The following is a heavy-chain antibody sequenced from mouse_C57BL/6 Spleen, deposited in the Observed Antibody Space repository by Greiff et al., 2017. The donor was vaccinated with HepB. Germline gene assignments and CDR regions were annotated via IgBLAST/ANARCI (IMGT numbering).Heavy chain of an antibody. CDR1: GFNIKDYY. D-gene: IGHD2-4*01. V-gene: IGHV14-1*01. CDR2: IDPEDGDT. Sequence: EVQLQQSGAELVRPGASVKLSCTASGFNIKDYYMHWVKQRPEQGLEWIGRIDPEDGDTEYAPKFQGKATMTADTSSNTAYLQLSSLTSEDTAVYYCTTGDYDPYAMDYWGQGTSVTVSP. CDR3: TTGDYDPYAMDY. J-gene: IGHJ4*01.